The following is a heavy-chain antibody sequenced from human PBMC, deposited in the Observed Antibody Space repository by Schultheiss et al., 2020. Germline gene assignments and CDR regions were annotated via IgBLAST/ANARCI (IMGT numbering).Heavy chain of an antibody. V-gene: IGHV4-31*03. J-gene: IGHJ4*02. CDR1: GGSFSSTSYY. Sequence: SETLSLTCTVSGGSFSSTSYYWGWIRQTPGKGLEWIGYIYYSGSTYYNPSLKSRVTISVDTSKNQFSLKLSSVTAADTAVYYCARDAEDCSSNSCYRGADYWGQGALVSVSS. CDR3: ARDAEDCSSNSCYRGADY. CDR2: IYYSGST. D-gene: IGHD2-2*01.